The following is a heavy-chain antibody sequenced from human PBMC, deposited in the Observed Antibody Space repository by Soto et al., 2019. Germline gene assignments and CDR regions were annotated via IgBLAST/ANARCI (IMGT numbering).Heavy chain of an antibody. V-gene: IGHV3-74*01. Sequence: PGGSLRLSCAASGFTFSNYWIHWVRQAPGKGLVWVSRIKGDEITTNYADSVKGRFTISGDNAKNTVSLQMHSLRAEDTALYYCARGLYGAYGQDFWGQGILVTVSS. CDR2: IKGDEITT. J-gene: IGHJ4*02. D-gene: IGHD4-17*01. CDR3: ARGLYGAYGQDF. CDR1: GFTFSNYW.